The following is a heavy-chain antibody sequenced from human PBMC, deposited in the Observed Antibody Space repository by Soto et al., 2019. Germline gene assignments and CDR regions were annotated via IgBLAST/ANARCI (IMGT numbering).Heavy chain of an antibody. J-gene: IGHJ4*02. Sequence: PGGSLRLSCAASGFTFSNFGMHWVRQAPGKGLEWVAVIWHDGREKYYADFVEGRFTISRDNAKNTLYLQMNSLRAEDTAVYYCAAGVTWTSFDYWGQGTLVTVSS. D-gene: IGHD2-21*02. CDR2: IWHDGREK. CDR3: AAGVTWTSFDY. CDR1: GFTFSNFG. V-gene: IGHV3-33*03.